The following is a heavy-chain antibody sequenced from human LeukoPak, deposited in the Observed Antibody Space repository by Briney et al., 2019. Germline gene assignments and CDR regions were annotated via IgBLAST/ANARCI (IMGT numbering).Heavy chain of an antibody. CDR3: AKEGALYGSGIDPY. V-gene: IGHV3-48*01. J-gene: IGHJ4*02. Sequence: GGSLRLSCAASGFTFSSYSMNWVRQAPGKGLEWVSYISSSSSTIYYADSVKGRFTISRDNSKNTLYLQMNSLRAEDTAVYYCAKEGALYGSGIDPYWGQGTLVTVSS. D-gene: IGHD3-10*01. CDR1: GFTFSSYS. CDR2: ISSSSSTI.